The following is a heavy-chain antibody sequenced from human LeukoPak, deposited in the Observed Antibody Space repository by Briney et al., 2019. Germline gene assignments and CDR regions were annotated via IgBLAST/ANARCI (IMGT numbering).Heavy chain of an antibody. CDR1: GFIFDDYA. J-gene: IGHJ4*02. V-gene: IGHV3-9*01. D-gene: IGHD3-10*01. CDR3: AKDVDGSGSRFDY. Sequence: GGSLRLSCATSGFIFDDYAMHWVRLVPGKGLEWVSRISWNSVSESYADSVRGRFTISRDNAENSLHLRMESLRPEDTASYFCAKDVDGSGSRFDYWGQGTLVIVS. CDR2: ISWNSVSE.